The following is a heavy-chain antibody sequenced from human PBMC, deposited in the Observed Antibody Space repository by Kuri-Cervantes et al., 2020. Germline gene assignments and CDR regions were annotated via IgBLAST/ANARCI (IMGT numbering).Heavy chain of an antibody. Sequence: ASVKVSCKASGYIFSIYGIGWVRQAPGQGLEWMGWISANNGKTDFLQKFQDRLILTTDSSTDTAYMELTSLTSDDTAVYYCARVVDHGDYLDYWGQGTLVTVSS. V-gene: IGHV1-18*01. D-gene: IGHD4-17*01. CDR2: ISANNGKT. J-gene: IGHJ4*02. CDR1: GYIFSIYG. CDR3: ARVVDHGDYLDY.